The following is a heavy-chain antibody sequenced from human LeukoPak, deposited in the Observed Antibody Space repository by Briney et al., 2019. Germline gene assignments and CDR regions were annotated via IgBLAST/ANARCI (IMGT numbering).Heavy chain of an antibody. Sequence: GGSLRLSCAASGFTLSSFWMRWVRQTPGKGLEWVANIKIDGRDSYYVDSVNARFTISRDNARTSLYLQMNSLRAEDTAVYYCASLPGGKTAALEFDLRGRGTLVTVSS. V-gene: IGHV3-7*01. D-gene: IGHD6-13*01. CDR1: GFTLSSFW. J-gene: IGHJ2*01. CDR3: ASLPGGKTAALEFDL. CDR2: IKIDGRDS.